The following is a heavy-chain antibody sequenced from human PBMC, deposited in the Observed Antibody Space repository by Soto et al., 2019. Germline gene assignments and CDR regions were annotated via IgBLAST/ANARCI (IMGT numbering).Heavy chain of an antibody. CDR1: GFTFSSYG. V-gene: IGHV3-30*18. Sequence: GGSLRLSCAASGFTFSSYGMHWVRQAPGKGLEWVAVISYDGSNKYYADSVKGRFTISRDNSKNTLYLQMNSLRAEDTAVYYCAKDRVLLWFGEPRALYFDYWGQGTLVTVSS. D-gene: IGHD3-10*01. CDR3: AKDRVLLWFGEPRALYFDY. CDR2: ISYDGSNK. J-gene: IGHJ4*02.